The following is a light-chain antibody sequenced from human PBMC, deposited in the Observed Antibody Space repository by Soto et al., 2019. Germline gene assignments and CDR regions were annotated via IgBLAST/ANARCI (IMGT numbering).Light chain of an antibody. CDR3: QQYNSYSGGT. J-gene: IGKJ1*01. CDR1: QSISSW. Sequence: DIQMTQSLSTLSASVGDRVTITCRASQSISSWLAWYQQKPGKAPKLLIYDASSLESGVPSRFSGSGSGTEFTLTISSLQPDDFATYYCQQYNSYSGGTFGQGTKVDIK. V-gene: IGKV1-5*01. CDR2: DAS.